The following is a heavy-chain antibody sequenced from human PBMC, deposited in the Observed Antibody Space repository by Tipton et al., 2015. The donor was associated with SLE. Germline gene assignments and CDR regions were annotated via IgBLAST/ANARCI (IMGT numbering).Heavy chain of an antibody. V-gene: IGHV4-34*01. CDR3: ARRRGSSWYEDYFDY. CDR2: INHSGTN. J-gene: IGHJ4*02. D-gene: IGHD6-13*01. Sequence: TLSLTCAVYGGSLSGYYWSWIRQPPEKGLEWIGEINHSGTNNYNPSLKSRVTISVDTSKNQFSLKLRSVTAADTAVYYCARRRGSSWYEDYFDYWGQGTLVTVSS. CDR1: GGSLSGYY.